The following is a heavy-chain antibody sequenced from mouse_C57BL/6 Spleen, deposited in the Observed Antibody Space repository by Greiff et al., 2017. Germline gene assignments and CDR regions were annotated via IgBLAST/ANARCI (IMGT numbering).Heavy chain of an antibody. J-gene: IGHJ4*01. D-gene: IGHD2-3*01. CDR1: GYAFTNYL. V-gene: IGHV1-54*01. Sequence: VQRVESGAELVRPGTSVKVSCKASGYAFTNYLIEWVKQRPGQGLEWIGVINPGSGGTNYNEKFKGKATLTADKSSSTAYMQLSSLTSEDSAVYFCARGDGYPYYAMDYWGQGTSVTVSS. CDR2: INPGSGGT. CDR3: ARGDGYPYYAMDY.